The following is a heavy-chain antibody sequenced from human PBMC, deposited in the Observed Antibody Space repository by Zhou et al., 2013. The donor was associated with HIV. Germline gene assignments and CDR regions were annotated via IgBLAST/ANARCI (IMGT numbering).Heavy chain of an antibody. V-gene: IGHV4-61*02. D-gene: IGHD6-19*01. CDR2: IYASGST. Sequence: QVQLQESGPGLVKPSQTLSLTCAVSGGSISSGNYYWSWIRQPAGKGLEWIGRIYASGSTKYNPSLGSRVTISVDTSKNQISLRLNSVTAADTAVYFCARGLGSGWYSPFDPWGQGTLVIVSS. J-gene: IGHJ5*02. CDR3: ARGLGSGWYSPFDP. CDR1: GGSISSGNYY.